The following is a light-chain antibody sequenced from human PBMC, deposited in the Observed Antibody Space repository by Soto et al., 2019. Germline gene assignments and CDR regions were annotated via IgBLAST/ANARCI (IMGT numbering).Light chain of an antibody. CDR2: AAS. J-gene: IGKJ1*01. Sequence: DIQMTQSPSSLSASVGDRVTITCRASRGISNYVAWYQQKPVKVPKVLIYAASTLPSGVPSRFSGSGSGTDFTLTISSLQPEDGATYGLQNYNTPPLTFGRGTQVEIK. V-gene: IGKV1-27*01. CDR3: QNYNTPPLT. CDR1: RGISNY.